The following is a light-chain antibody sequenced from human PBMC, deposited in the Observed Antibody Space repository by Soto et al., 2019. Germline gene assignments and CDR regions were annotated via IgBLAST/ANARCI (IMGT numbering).Light chain of an antibody. V-gene: IGKV3D-15*01. CDR2: GAS. Sequence: EILLTQSPGTLSLSPGERAALSCRASQSIRSNLAWHQQRPGQPPRILIYGASTRDTGVPARFSGVGSGTEFTLTITSLQSEDFAVYWCQQYNNWPLTFGPGTRLEIK. J-gene: IGKJ5*01. CDR1: QSIRSN. CDR3: QQYNNWPLT.